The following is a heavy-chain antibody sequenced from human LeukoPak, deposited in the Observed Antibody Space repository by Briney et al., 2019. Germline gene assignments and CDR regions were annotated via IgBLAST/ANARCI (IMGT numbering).Heavy chain of an antibody. CDR3: ARDGPVEYSRSVSPFDY. J-gene: IGHJ4*02. CDR2: TSSSGSTI. V-gene: IGHV3-48*03. D-gene: IGHD6-6*01. CDR1: GFTFSSYE. Sequence: PGGSLRLSCAASGFTFSSYEMNWVRQAPGKGLEWVSYTSSSGSTIYYADSVKGRFTISRDNAKNSLYLQMNSLRAEDTAVYYCARDGPVEYSRSVSPFDYWGQGTLVTVSS.